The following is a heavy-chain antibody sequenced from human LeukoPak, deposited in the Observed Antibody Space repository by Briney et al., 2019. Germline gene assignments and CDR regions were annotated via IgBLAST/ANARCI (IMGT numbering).Heavy chain of an antibody. V-gene: IGHV3-30*03. CDR3: MAATRYLDYYYDY. D-gene: IGHD3-22*01. CDR1: RFTFSIFG. J-gene: IGHJ4*02. Sequence: PGGSLRLSCAASRFTFSIFGMHWVRQAPGKGLEWIAVISSDGTNKYYADSVRGRFTISRDNSKDTLYLQMSSLRIEDTAIYYCMAATRYLDYYYDYWGQGTLVTVSS. CDR2: ISSDGTNK.